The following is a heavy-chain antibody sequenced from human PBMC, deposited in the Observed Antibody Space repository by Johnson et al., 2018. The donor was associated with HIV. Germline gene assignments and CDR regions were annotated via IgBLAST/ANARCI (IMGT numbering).Heavy chain of an antibody. CDR2: IWYDGSNK. D-gene: IGHD2-21*01. J-gene: IGHJ3*02. Sequence: QVQLVESGGGLIQPGGSLRLSCAAYGFTFSNYAMHWVRQAPGKGLEWVAVIWYDGSNKYYTDSVKGRFTISRDNSKNTLYLQMNSLRAEDTAVYYCAKGDPVEGDVDDAFDIWGQGTMVTVSS. CDR1: GFTFSNYA. CDR3: AKGDPVEGDVDDAFDI. V-gene: IGHV3-33*06.